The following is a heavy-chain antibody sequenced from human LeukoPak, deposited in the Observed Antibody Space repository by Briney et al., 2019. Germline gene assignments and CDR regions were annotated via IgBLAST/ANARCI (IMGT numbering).Heavy chain of an antibody. J-gene: IGHJ4*02. CDR3: AKGTEVSVEAAVYFDY. V-gene: IGHV3-23*01. D-gene: IGHD6-13*01. CDR2: ISGSGGST. CDR1: GFTFSSYA. Sequence: GGSLRLSCAASGFTFSSYAMSWVRQAPGEGLEGVSAISGSGGSTYYADSVKGRFTISRDNSKNTLYLQMNSLRAEDTAVYYCAKGTEVSVEAAVYFDYWGQGTLVTVSS.